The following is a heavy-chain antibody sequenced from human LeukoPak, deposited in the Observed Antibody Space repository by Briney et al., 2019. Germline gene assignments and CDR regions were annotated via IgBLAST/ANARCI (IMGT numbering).Heavy chain of an antibody. V-gene: IGHV4-61*02. CDR2: ISTSGST. CDR1: GGSIRSGTYY. Sequence: SQTLSLTCTVSGGSIRSGTYYWSWIRQPAGKGLEWIGRISTSGSTNYNPSLKSRVTISVDTSKNQFSLKLSSVTAADTAVYFCARLSMVRGVKGFDPWGQGTLVTVSS. J-gene: IGHJ5*02. D-gene: IGHD3-10*01. CDR3: ARLSMVRGVKGFDP.